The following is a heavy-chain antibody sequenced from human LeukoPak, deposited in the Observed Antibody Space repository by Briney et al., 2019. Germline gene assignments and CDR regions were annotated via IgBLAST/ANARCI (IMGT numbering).Heavy chain of an antibody. D-gene: IGHD6-13*01. Sequence: SVKVSCKASGGTFSSYAISWVRQAPGQGLEWMGRIIPILGIANYAQKFQGRVTITADKSTSTAYMELSSLRSEDTAVYYCARDEGIAAAGTKGPFDYWGQGTLVTVSS. J-gene: IGHJ4*02. V-gene: IGHV1-69*04. CDR3: ARDEGIAAAGTKGPFDY. CDR1: GGTFSSYA. CDR2: IIPILGIA.